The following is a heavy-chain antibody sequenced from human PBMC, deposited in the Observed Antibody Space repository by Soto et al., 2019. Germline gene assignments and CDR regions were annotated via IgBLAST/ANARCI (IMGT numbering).Heavy chain of an antibody. V-gene: IGHV3-23*01. CDR3: AKGRSYYYYYGVDV. J-gene: IGHJ6*02. CDR2: IIDSGGSK. CDR1: GFTFNTYG. Sequence: PGGSLRLSCAASGFTFNTYGIHWVRQAPGKGLEWVSDIIDSGGSKYYADSVKGRFTISRDNSKSTLYLQMNSLRAEDTALYYCAKGRSYYYYYGVDVWGQGTTVTVSS.